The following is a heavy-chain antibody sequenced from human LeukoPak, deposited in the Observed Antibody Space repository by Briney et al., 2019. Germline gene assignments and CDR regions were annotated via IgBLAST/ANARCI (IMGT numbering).Heavy chain of an antibody. D-gene: IGHD5-12*01. J-gene: IGHJ4*01. CDR2: IIPILGIA. CDR3: ARVGGGYAGPLQSHFDY. Sequence: ASVKISCKASGGTFTSYAISWVRQAPGQGLEWMGRIIPILGIANYAQKFQGRVTITADKSTSTAYMELSSLRSEDTAVYYCARVGGGYAGPLQSHFDYWGQGTLVTVSS. CDR1: GGTFTSYA. V-gene: IGHV1-69*04.